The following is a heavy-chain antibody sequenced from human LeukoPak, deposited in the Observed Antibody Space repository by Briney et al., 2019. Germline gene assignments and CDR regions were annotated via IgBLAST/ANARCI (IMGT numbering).Heavy chain of an antibody. Sequence: SETLSLTCTVSGYSISSGYYWGWIRQPPGKGLEWIGSIYHSGSTYYNPSLKSRVTISVDTSKNQFSLKLSSVTAADTAVYYCARDVLRLGRGSPLGYMDVWGEGTTVTVSS. V-gene: IGHV4-38-2*02. D-gene: IGHD3-16*01. CDR2: IYHSGST. CDR3: ARDVLRLGRGSPLGYMDV. CDR1: GYSISSGYY. J-gene: IGHJ6*03.